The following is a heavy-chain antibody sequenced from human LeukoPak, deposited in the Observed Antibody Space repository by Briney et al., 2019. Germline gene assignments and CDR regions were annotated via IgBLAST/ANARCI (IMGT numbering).Heavy chain of an antibody. J-gene: IGHJ6*02. V-gene: IGHV4-59*08. CDR3: ARRPYSSSWYGMDV. Sequence: SETLSLTCTVSGGSISSYYWSWIRQPPGKGLEWIGYIYYSGSTNYNPSLKSRATISVDTSKNQFSLKLSSVTAADTAVYYCARRPYSSSWYGMDVWGQGTTVTVSS. CDR2: IYYSGST. D-gene: IGHD6-13*01. CDR1: GGSISSYY.